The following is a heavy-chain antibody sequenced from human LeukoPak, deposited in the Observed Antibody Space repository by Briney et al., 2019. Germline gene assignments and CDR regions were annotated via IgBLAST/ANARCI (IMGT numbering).Heavy chain of an antibody. D-gene: IGHD6-19*01. CDR2: INPDSGGT. J-gene: IGHJ4*02. CDR3: AREGSGWYGNFDY. Sequence: ASVNVSCKASAYTFTGYYMHWVRQAPRQGLEWMGWINPDSGGTNYAQKFQGRVTMTRDTSISTAYMEVSRLRSDDTAVYYCAREGSGWYGNFDYWGQGTLVTVSS. CDR1: AYTFTGYY. V-gene: IGHV1-2*02.